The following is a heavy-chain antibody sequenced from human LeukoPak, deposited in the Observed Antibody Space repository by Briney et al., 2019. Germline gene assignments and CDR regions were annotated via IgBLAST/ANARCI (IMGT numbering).Heavy chain of an antibody. CDR1: GFTFSSYS. Sequence: PGGSLRLSCAASGFTFSSYSMNWVRQAPGKGLEWVSYISSSSSTIYYADSVKGRFTISRDNAKNSLYLQMNSLRAEDTAVYYCARDLVAMVRGGTGTDVWGQGTTVTVSS. CDR3: ARDLVAMVRGGTGTDV. J-gene: IGHJ6*02. V-gene: IGHV3-48*01. CDR2: ISSSSSTI. D-gene: IGHD3-10*01.